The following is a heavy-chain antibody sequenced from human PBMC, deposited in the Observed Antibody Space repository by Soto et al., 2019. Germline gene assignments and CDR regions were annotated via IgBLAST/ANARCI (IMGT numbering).Heavy chain of an antibody. CDR3: ARVNSARPLSALVAFDY. J-gene: IGHJ4*02. D-gene: IGHD5-12*01. CDR1: GGSISSGGYS. CDR2: IYYSGST. V-gene: IGHV4-31*11. Sequence: SSETLSLTCAVSGGSISSGGYSWSWIRQHPGKGLEWIGYIYYSGSTYYNPSLKSRVTISVDTSKNQFSLKLSSVTAADTAVYYCARVNSARPLSALVAFDYWGQGTLVTVSS.